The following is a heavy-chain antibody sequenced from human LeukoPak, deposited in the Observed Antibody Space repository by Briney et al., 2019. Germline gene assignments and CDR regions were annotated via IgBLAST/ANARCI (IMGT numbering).Heavy chain of an antibody. CDR1: GYTFTSYG. CDR2: IIPIFGTA. V-gene: IGHV1-69*13. Sequence: ASVKVSCKASGYTFTSYGISWVRQAPGQGLEWMGGIIPIFGTANYAQKFQGRVTITADESTSTAYMELSSLRSEDTAVYYCARVGYYFSTYPFFDYWGQGTLVTVSS. D-gene: IGHD3-22*01. J-gene: IGHJ4*02. CDR3: ARVGYYFSTYPFFDY.